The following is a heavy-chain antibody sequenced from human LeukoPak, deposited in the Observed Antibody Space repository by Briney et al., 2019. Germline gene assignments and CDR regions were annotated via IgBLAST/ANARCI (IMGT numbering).Heavy chain of an antibody. V-gene: IGHV3-23*01. D-gene: IGHD4-17*01. CDR3: AKPHGDYRGYYYYYMDV. J-gene: IGHJ6*03. CDR1: GFSFNNFG. Sequence: PGGSLRLSCAASGFSFNNFGMSWVRQAPGKGLEWVASISGSGGSTYYADSVKGRFTISRDNSKNTLYLQMNSLRAEDTAVYYCAKPHGDYRGYYYYYMDVWGKGTTVTISS. CDR2: ISGSGGST.